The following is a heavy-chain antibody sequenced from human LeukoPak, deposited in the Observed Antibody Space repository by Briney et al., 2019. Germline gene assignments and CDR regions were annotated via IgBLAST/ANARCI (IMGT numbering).Heavy chain of an antibody. J-gene: IGHJ4*02. CDR1: GYTFTDHY. V-gene: IGHV1-2*02. Sequence: ASVKVSCKASGYTFTDHYIHWVRQAPGQGFEWMGWINPTTGGTDYAQRFQDRIAISAYTSISTVYMELSRLSSDDTALYYCARDLATIDGIAWYYFENWGQGTLVTVS. CDR3: ARDLATIDGIAWYYFEN. CDR2: INPTTGGT. D-gene: IGHD5-12*01.